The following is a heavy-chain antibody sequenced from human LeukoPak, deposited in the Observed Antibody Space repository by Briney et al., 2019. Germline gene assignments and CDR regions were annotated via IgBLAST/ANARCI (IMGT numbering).Heavy chain of an antibody. CDR3: ARDCSSTSCYVDYYYYMDV. V-gene: IGHV3-48*03. CDR1: GFTFSSYE. J-gene: IGHJ6*03. CDR2: ISSSGSII. D-gene: IGHD2-2*01. Sequence: GGSLRLSCAASGFTFSSYEMNWVRQAPGKGLEWVSYISSSGSIIYYADSVKGRFTISRDNAKNSVYLQMNSLRGEDTAVYYCARDCSSTSCYVDYYYYMDVWGKGTTVTVSS.